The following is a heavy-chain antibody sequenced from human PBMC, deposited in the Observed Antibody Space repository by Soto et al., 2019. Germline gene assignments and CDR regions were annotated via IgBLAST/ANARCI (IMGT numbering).Heavy chain of an antibody. V-gene: IGHV1-2*02. CDR3: ARVGAYDFWSGYQRAFDI. Sequence: ASVKVSCKASGYTFTGYYMHWVRQAPGQGLEWMGWINPNSGDTNYAQKFQGRVTMTRDTSISTAYMELSRLRSDDTAVYYCARVGAYDFWSGYQRAFDIWGQGTMVTVSS. D-gene: IGHD3-3*01. J-gene: IGHJ3*02. CDR1: GYTFTGYY. CDR2: INPNSGDT.